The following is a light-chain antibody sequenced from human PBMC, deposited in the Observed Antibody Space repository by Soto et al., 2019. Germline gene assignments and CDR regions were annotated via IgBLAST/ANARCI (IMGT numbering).Light chain of an antibody. J-gene: IGLJ2*01. V-gene: IGLV3-21*04. CDR3: QVWDSSSDRVV. Sequence: SYELTQPPSMSVAPGKTARISCGGTKMGSKSVHWYQQKPGQAPVLVIYDDSDRPSGIPERFSGSNSGNTATLTITRVEAGDEADYYCQVWDSSSDRVVFGGGTKLTVL. CDR1: KMGSKS. CDR2: DDS.